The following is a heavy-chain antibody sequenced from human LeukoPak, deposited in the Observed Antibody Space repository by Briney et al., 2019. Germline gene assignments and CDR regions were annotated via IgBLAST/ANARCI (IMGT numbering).Heavy chain of an antibody. CDR2: IKYDGSEK. J-gene: IGHJ4*02. CDR3: ATRNIFEY. Sequence: GGSLRLSCTVSGFTFSGHWMNWVRHAPGKGLEWVATIKYDGSEKAYVDSVEGRFTISRDNSKELLFLQMDSLRAEDTGVYYCATRNIFEYWGQGTLVTVSS. CDR1: GFTFSGHW. V-gene: IGHV3-7*01.